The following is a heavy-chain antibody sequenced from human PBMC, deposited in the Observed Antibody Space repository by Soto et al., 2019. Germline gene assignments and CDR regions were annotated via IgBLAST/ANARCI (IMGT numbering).Heavy chain of an antibody. J-gene: IGHJ4*02. D-gene: IGHD3-22*01. Sequence: QVQLVESGGGMVNPGGSLRLSCAASGFTFSAYYMGWIRQAPGKGLEWVSYISGSGGTMYYADSVKGRFTISRDNTKNSLYLQMNSLRAEDTAVYYCARDLYYDGSGYYSGGIDYWGQGTLVTVSS. V-gene: IGHV3-11*01. CDR2: ISGSGGTM. CDR1: GFTFSAYY. CDR3: ARDLYYDGSGYYSGGIDY.